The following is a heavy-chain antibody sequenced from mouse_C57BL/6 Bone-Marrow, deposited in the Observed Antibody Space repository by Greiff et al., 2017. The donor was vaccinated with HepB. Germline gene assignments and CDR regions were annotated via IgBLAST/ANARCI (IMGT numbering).Heavy chain of an antibody. D-gene: IGHD1-1*02. V-gene: IGHV1-64*01. CDR1: GYTFTSYW. J-gene: IGHJ4*01. Sequence: VQLQQPGAELVKPGASVKLSCKASGYTFTSYWMHWVKQRPGQGLEWIGMIHPNSGSTNYNEKFKSKATLTVDKSSSTAYLQLSSLTSEDSAVYYCARSGGYGSYYYAMDYWGQGTSVTVAS. CDR2: IHPNSGST. CDR3: ARSGGYGSYYYAMDY.